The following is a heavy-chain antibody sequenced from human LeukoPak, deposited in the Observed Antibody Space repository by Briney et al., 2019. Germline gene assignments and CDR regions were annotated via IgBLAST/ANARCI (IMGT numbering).Heavy chain of an antibody. J-gene: IGHJ4*02. CDR3: AKGGDYDVLTGYYVPDY. CDR1: GFTFSNYA. Sequence: GGSLRLSCAASGFTFSNYAMSWVRQAPGKGLEWVSAILGSGVTTYYADSVKGRFTVSRDNSKSTLYLQMNTLRAEDTALYYCAKGGDYDVLTGYYVPDYWGQGTLVTVSS. V-gene: IGHV3-23*01. CDR2: ILGSGVTT. D-gene: IGHD3-9*01.